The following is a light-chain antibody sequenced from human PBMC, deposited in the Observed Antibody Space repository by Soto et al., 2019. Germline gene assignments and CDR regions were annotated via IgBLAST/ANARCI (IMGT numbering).Light chain of an antibody. CDR3: QQYNNGPTYT. Sequence: EIVLTQSPGTLSLSPGERATLPCRASQSVSSSFLAWYQQIPGQAPRLLIYGASSRATGIPDRFSGSGSGTEFTLTISSLQSEDFAVYYCQQYNNGPTYTFGQGTKLEIK. CDR2: GAS. V-gene: IGKV3-20*01. CDR1: QSVSSSF. J-gene: IGKJ2*01.